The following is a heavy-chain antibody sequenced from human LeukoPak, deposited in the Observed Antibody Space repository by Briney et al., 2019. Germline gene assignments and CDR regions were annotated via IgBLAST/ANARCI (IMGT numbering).Heavy chain of an antibody. CDR2: ISGSGGST. D-gene: IGHD3-22*01. CDR1: GFTFSSYA. Sequence: PGGSLRLSCAASGFTFSSYAMSWVRQAPGKGLEWVSAISGSGGSTYYADSVKGRFTISRDNSKNTPYLQMNSLRAEDTAVYYCAKEGAYYDSSGYYFSFDYWGQGTLVTVSS. J-gene: IGHJ4*02. V-gene: IGHV3-23*01. CDR3: AKEGAYYDSSGYYFSFDY.